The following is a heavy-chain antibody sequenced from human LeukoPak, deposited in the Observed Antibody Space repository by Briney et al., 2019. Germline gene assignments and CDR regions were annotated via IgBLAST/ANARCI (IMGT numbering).Heavy chain of an antibody. Sequence: GGSLRLSCAASGFTFSDYWMHWVRQAPGKGLVWVSRVNRDGSSTSYADSVKGRFTISRDNAKNTLSLQMNSLRAEDTAVYYCARNRSISAAGDTYWGQGTLVTVSS. V-gene: IGHV3-74*01. CDR1: GFTFSDYW. D-gene: IGHD6-13*01. CDR2: VNRDGSST. J-gene: IGHJ4*02. CDR3: ARNRSISAAGDTY.